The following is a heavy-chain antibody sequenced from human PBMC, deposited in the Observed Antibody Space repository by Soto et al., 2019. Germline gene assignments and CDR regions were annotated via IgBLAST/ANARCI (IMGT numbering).Heavy chain of an antibody. J-gene: IGHJ4*02. CDR1: GGTFSSYA. V-gene: IGHV1-69*13. CDR2: IIPIFGTA. Sequence: ASVKVSCKASGGTFSSYAISWVRQAPGQGLEWMGGIIPIFGTANYAQKFQGRVTITADESTSTAYMEMSSLRSEDTAVYYCAILTYYYDSSGYYYTSPFDYWGQGTLVTVSS. D-gene: IGHD3-22*01. CDR3: AILTYYYDSSGYYYTSPFDY.